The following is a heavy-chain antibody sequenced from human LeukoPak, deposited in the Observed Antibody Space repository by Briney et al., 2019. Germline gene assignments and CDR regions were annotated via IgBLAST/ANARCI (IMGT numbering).Heavy chain of an antibody. Sequence: SETLSLTCTVSGGSISSYYWSWIRQPAGKGLEWIGRIYTSGSTNYNPSLKSRVTMSVDKSKNQFSLKLSSVTAADTAVYYCASLTYYYDSSGYSPGGYYFDYWGQGTLVTVSS. CDR1: GGSISSYY. D-gene: IGHD3-22*01. CDR3: ASLTYYYDSSGYSPGGYYFDY. CDR2: IYTSGST. V-gene: IGHV4-4*07. J-gene: IGHJ4*02.